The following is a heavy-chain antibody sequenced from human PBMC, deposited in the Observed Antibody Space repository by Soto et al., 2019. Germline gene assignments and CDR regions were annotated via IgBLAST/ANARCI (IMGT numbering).Heavy chain of an antibody. CDR2: ISAYNGNT. D-gene: IGHD5-12*01. CDR3: ARDLRYSGYDSHYYYYGMDV. J-gene: IGHJ6*02. CDR1: GGTFSSYA. Sequence: ASVKVSCKASGGTFSSYAISWVRQAPGQGLEWMGWISAYNGNTNYAQKLQGRVTMTTDTSTSTAYMELRSLRSDDTAVYYCARDLRYSGYDSHYYYYGMDVWGQGTTVTVSS. V-gene: IGHV1-18*01.